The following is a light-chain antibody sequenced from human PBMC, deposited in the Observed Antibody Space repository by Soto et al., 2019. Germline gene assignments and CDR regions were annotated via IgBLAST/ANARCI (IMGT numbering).Light chain of an antibody. Sequence: QSVLTQSPSASASLGASVKLTCTLTTGHSSYVIAWHQQQPEKGPRYLMKVNSDGRHIKGDGIPDRFSGSSSGAERYLTISSLQSEDEADYYCQTWASGIRVFGGGTKLTVL. J-gene: IGLJ3*02. CDR1: TGHSSYV. CDR3: QTWASGIRV. CDR2: VNSDGRH. V-gene: IGLV4-69*01.